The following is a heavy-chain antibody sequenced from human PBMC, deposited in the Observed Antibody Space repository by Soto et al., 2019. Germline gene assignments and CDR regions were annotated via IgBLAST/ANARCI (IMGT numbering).Heavy chain of an antibody. CDR1: GFTFSSYV. J-gene: IGHJ6*02. Sequence: QVQLVESGGGVVQPGRSLRLSCAASGFTFSSYVMHWVRQAPGKGLEWVAVISYDGNNKYYADSVKGRFTISRDNSKNTLYLQMKILGAEDTAVYYCARAGCDGGRCYTLVGLRYGMDVWGQGTTVTVSS. V-gene: IGHV3-30-3*01. CDR2: ISYDGNNK. D-gene: IGHD2-15*01. CDR3: ARAGCDGGRCYTLVGLRYGMDV.